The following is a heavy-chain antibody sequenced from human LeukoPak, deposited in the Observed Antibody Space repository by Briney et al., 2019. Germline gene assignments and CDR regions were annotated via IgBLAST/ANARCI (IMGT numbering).Heavy chain of an antibody. J-gene: IGHJ4*02. CDR2: INHSGST. CDR3: ARLSIIWFGESLDY. CDR1: GGSFSGYY. V-gene: IGHV4-34*01. D-gene: IGHD3-10*01. Sequence: SETLSLTCAVYGGSFSGYYWSWIRQPPGKGLEWIGEINHSGSTNYNPSLKSRVTISVDTSKNQFSLKLSSVTAADTAVYYCARLSIIWFGESLDYWGQGTLVTVSS.